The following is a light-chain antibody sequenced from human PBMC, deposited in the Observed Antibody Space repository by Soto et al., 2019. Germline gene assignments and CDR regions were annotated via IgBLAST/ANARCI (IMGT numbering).Light chain of an antibody. Sequence: EIVLTQSPATLSVSPGERATLSCRASQSVSSNLAWYQQKPGQAPRLLIYGASTRATGIPARFSGSASGTEFTLTISSLQSEDFAVYYCQQYDNWPPWTFGQGTNVEIK. V-gene: IGKV3D-15*01. CDR1: QSVSSN. CDR3: QQYDNWPPWT. CDR2: GAS. J-gene: IGKJ1*01.